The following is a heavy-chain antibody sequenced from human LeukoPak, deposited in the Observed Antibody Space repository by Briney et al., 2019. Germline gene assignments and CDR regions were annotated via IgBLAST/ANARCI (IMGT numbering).Heavy chain of an antibody. Sequence: SETLSLSCTVSGGSISRYYWSWIRQPPGKGLEWIGYIYYSGSTNYNPSLQSRVTISVDKSKNQFSLKLSSVTSADTAVYYCARGAKSPPHYYYYYYMDVWGKGTTVTVSS. CDR1: GGSISRYY. D-gene: IGHD4/OR15-4a*01. CDR2: IYYSGST. J-gene: IGHJ6*03. CDR3: ARGAKSPPHYYYYYYMDV. V-gene: IGHV4-59*01.